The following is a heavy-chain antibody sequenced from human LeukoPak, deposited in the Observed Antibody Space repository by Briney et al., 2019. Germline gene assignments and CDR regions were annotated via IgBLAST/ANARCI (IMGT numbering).Heavy chain of an antibody. V-gene: IGHV1-2*02. CDR1: GYTFTGYY. CDR3: ARVGASYYDSSGSYYFDY. CDR2: INPDSGGT. Sequence: ASVKVSCKASGYTFTGYYMHWVRQAPGQGVEWMGWINPDSGGTNYAQKFQGRVTMTRDTSISTAYMELSRLRSDDTAVYYCARVGASYYDSSGSYYFDYWGQGTLVTVSS. J-gene: IGHJ4*02. D-gene: IGHD3-22*01.